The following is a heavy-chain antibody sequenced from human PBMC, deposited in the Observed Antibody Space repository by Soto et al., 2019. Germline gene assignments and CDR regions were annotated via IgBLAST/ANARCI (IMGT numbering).Heavy chain of an antibody. Sequence: SSETLSLTCTVSGGSIISYYWSWILQPPGKGLEWIGYIYDSGSTNYNPSLKSRVTISVDTSKNQFSLKLSSVTAADTAVYHCARRGAAGGIRHYMDVWGKGTTVTVSS. V-gene: IGHV4-59*08. D-gene: IGHD6-13*01. J-gene: IGHJ6*03. CDR2: IYDSGST. CDR3: ARRGAAGGIRHYMDV. CDR1: GGSIISYY.